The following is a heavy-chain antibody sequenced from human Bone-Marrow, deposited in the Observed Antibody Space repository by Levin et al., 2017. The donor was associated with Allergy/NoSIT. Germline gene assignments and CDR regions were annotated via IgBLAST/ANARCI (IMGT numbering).Heavy chain of an antibody. Sequence: EASVKVSCAASGFTFNTYGMTWVRQAPGKGLEWVSIISGSGSSAYYADSVKGRFTISRDNSKNTLYLQMSSLRVEDTAVYYCAKRGGDIVPLPTATGFDYWGQGTLVTVSS. D-gene: IGHD2-2*01. CDR3: AKRGGDIVPLPTATGFDY. CDR1: GFTFNTYG. J-gene: IGHJ4*02. CDR2: ISGSGSSA. V-gene: IGHV3-23*01.